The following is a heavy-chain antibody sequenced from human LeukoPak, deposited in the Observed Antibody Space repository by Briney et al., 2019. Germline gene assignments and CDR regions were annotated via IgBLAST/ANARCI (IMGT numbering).Heavy chain of an antibody. J-gene: IGHJ6*02. Sequence: PSETLSLTCTVSGGSTSSDNYYWSWIRQPAGKGLEWIGRIYSSGSTNYNPSLKSRVTISVDTSKNQLSLKLSSVTAADTAVYYCAREGSGSTPYYYGMDVWGQGTTVTVSS. CDR1: GGSTSSDNYY. D-gene: IGHD6-19*01. CDR3: AREGSGSTPYYYGMDV. CDR2: IYSSGST. V-gene: IGHV4-61*02.